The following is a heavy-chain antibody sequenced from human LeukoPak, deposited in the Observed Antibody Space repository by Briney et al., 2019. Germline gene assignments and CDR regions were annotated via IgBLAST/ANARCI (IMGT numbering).Heavy chain of an antibody. V-gene: IGHV4-39*01. CDR2: IYYSGST. D-gene: IGHD3-10*01. Sequence: SETLSLTCTVSGGSISSSSYYWGWIRQPPGKGLEWIGSIYYSGSTYYNPFLKSRVTISVDTSKNQFSLKLSSVTAADTAVYYCARHTTYLYYYGSGSRRGFDYWGQGTLVTVSS. CDR3: ARHTTYLYYYGSGSRRGFDY. CDR1: GGSISSSSYY. J-gene: IGHJ4*02.